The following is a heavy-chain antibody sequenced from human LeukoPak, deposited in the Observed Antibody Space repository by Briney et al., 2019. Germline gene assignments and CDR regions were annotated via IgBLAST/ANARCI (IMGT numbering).Heavy chain of an antibody. CDR3: AAYGLGSSRRFDP. CDR1: GGSISSAGYY. V-gene: IGHV4-31*03. CDR2: IYYSGST. J-gene: IGHJ5*02. Sequence: SETLSLTCTVSGGSISSAGYYWTWIRQHPGKGLEWIGYIYYSGSTYYSPSLKSRVTISLDTSKNQFSLNLSSVTAADTAVYYCAAYGLGSSRRFDPWGQGAPVTVSS. D-gene: IGHD3-10*01.